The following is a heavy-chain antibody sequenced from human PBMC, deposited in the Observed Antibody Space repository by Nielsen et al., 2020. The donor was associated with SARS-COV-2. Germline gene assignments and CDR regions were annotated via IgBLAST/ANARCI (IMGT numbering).Heavy chain of an antibody. CDR3: ARDKLIAAPVYCFDP. CDR1: GFTFSSYS. D-gene: IGHD6-13*01. J-gene: IGHJ5*02. V-gene: IGHV3-30*04. Sequence: GESLKISCAASGFTFSSYSIHWVRQAPGKGPEWVAVMSSDGSKKFYADSVKGRFTISRDNSKNTLYLQMNSLRTDDTAVYYCARDKLIAAPVYCFDPWGQGTLVTVSS. CDR2: MSSDGSKK.